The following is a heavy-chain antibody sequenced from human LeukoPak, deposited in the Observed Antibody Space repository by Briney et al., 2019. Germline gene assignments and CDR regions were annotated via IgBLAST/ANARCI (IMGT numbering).Heavy chain of an antibody. J-gene: IGHJ1*01. V-gene: IGHV3-48*04. D-gene: IGHD3-22*01. CDR3: ARKNYDSSGYFQH. CDR2: ISSSGNTI. CDR1: GFTFSSYS. Sequence: PGGSLRLSCAASGFTFSSYSMNWVRQAPGKGLEWVSYISSSGNTIYYADSVKGRFTISRDNAMNSLYLQMNSLRAEDTAVYYCARKNYDSSGYFQHWGQGTLVTVSS.